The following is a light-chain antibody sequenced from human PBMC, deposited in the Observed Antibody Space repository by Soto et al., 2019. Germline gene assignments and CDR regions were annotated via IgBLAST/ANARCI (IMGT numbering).Light chain of an antibody. J-gene: IGKJ3*01. Sequence: EIVLTQSPGTLSLSPGERATLSCRARQSVSVNSLAWYQQKGGQAPRLLIYAASTRATGVPERFSGSGSGTDFALTISRLETEDFAVYYCQPYGGSPFTFGPGSKVDIK. CDR3: QPYGGSPFT. CDR1: QSVSVNS. V-gene: IGKV3-20*01. CDR2: AAS.